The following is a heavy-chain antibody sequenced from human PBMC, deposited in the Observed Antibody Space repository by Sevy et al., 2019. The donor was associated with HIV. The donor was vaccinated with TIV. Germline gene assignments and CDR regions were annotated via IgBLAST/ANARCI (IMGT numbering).Heavy chain of an antibody. CDR1: GFTFSSYA. D-gene: IGHD5-18*01. Sequence: GGSLRLSCAASGFTFSSYAMSWVRQAPGKGLEWVSAISGSGGSTYDANSVKGRFTISRDNSKNTLYLQMNSLRAEDTAVYYCAARSGYSDGYEVDYWGQGTLVTVSS. V-gene: IGHV3-23*01. J-gene: IGHJ4*02. CDR2: ISGSGGST. CDR3: AARSGYSDGYEVDY.